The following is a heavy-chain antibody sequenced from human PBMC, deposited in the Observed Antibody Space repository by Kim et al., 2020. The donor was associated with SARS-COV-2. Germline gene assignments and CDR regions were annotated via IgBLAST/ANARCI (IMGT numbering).Heavy chain of an antibody. CDR3: ARGGHDYGSPFDY. D-gene: IGHD4-17*01. V-gene: IGHV3-13*01. Sequence: YYPGAVKGRFTIARENAKNSLYLQMTSLRAGDTAVYYCARGGHDYGSPFDYWGQGTLVTVSS. J-gene: IGHJ4*02.